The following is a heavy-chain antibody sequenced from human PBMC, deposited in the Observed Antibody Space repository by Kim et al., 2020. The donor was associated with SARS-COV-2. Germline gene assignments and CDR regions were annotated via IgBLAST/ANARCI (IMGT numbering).Heavy chain of an antibody. J-gene: IGHJ4*02. V-gene: IGHV3-23*01. D-gene: IGHD3-3*01. Sequence: DAVKGRFTIARDNSKNTLYLQMNSLRAEDTAVYYCAKHFGVVIIPYYFDYWGQGTLVTVSS. CDR3: AKHFGVVIIPYYFDY.